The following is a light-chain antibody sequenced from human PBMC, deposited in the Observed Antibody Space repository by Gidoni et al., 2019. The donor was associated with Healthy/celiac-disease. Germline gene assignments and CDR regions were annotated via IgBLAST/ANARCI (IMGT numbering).Light chain of an antibody. CDR2: DAS. CDR1: QSISSW. V-gene: IGKV1-5*01. CDR3: QQYNSYPLT. Sequence: DIQMTQSPSTLSASVGDRVTITCRASQSISSWLAWYQQKPGKAPKLLIYDASSLESGVPSRFSGSGAGTEFTLTISSPQPDDFATYYCQQYNSYPLTFGGGTKVEIK. J-gene: IGKJ4*01.